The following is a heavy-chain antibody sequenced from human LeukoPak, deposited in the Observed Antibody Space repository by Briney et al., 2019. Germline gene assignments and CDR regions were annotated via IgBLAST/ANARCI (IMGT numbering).Heavy chain of an antibody. CDR2: ISSDGSNK. CDR3: ARGEGILLWFGEGPCGMDV. CDR1: RFTFSTYA. V-gene: IGHV3-30*04. D-gene: IGHD3-10*01. J-gene: IGHJ6*02. Sequence: GGSLRLSCAASRFTFSTYAMHWVRQAPGKGLEWVALISSDGSNKFYADSVKGRFTISRDNSKNTLYLQVNSLRAEDTAVYYCARGEGILLWFGEGPCGMDVWGQGTTVTVSS.